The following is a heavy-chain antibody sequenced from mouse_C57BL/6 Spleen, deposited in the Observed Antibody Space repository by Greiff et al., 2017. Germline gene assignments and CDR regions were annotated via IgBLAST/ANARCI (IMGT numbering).Heavy chain of an antibody. CDR2: ISSSGSYT. D-gene: IGHD2-1*01. CDR1: GFTFSSYG. Sequence: EVKLMESGGDLVKPGGSLKLSCAASGFTFSSYGMSWVRQTPDKRLEWVATISSSGSYTYYPDSVKGRFTISRDNAKNTLYLQMSSLKSEDTAMYYCARHGGNFFDYWGQGTTLTVSS. CDR3: ARHGGNFFDY. J-gene: IGHJ2*01. V-gene: IGHV5-6*01.